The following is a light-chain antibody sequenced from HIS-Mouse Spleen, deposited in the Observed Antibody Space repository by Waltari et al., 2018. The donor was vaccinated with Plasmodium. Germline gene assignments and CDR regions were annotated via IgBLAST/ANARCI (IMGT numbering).Light chain of an antibody. CDR1: QSVSSN. CDR3: QQYNNWPLT. Sequence: EIVMTQSPATLSVSPGERATLSCRASQSVSSNLAWYQQKPGQAPRLLIYGASTRATGIPARFSGSWSGTEFTLTISSMQSEDFAVYYWQQYNNWPLTFGGGTKVEIK. V-gene: IGKV3-15*01. J-gene: IGKJ4*01. CDR2: GAS.